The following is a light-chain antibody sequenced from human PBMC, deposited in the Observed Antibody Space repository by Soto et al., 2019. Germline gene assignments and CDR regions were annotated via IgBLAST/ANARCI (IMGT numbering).Light chain of an antibody. CDR1: QSISSY. Sequence: DIQMTQSPSSLSASVGDRVTITCRASQSISSYLNWYQQKPGKAPKLLIYAASSLQAYVPSRFSGSGSGTNFTLTISSLQPEDFATYYCQQGNSFPLTFGGGTKVDIK. V-gene: IGKV1-39*01. CDR2: AAS. J-gene: IGKJ4*01. CDR3: QQGNSFPLT.